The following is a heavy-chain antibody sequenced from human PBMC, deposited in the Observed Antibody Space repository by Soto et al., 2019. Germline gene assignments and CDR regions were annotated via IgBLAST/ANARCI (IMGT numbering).Heavy chain of an antibody. J-gene: IGHJ6*02. CDR3: AGGGVRGVITRTRDYYGMDV. CDR1: GYSFTSYW. Sequence: GESLKISCKGSGYSFTSYWICWVRQMPGKGLECMGIIYPGDSDTRYSPSFQGQVTISADKSISTAYLQWSSLKASDTAMYYCAGGGVRGVITRTRDYYGMDVWGQGTTVTGLL. D-gene: IGHD3-10*01. CDR2: IYPGDSDT. V-gene: IGHV5-51*01.